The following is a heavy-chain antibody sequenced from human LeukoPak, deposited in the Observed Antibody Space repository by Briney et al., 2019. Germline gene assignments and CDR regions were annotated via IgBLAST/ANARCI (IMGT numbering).Heavy chain of an antibody. D-gene: IGHD2-15*01. CDR2: INHSGST. J-gene: IGHJ6*02. Sequence: PSETLSLTCAVYGGSFSGYYWSWLRQPPGKGLEWIGEINHSGSTNYNPSLKSRVTISVDTSKNQFSLKLSSVTAADTAVYYCAREAYCSGGSCYGPVYYYYYGMDVWGQGTTVTVSS. CDR3: AREAYCSGGSCYGPVYYYYYGMDV. CDR1: GGSFSGYY. V-gene: IGHV4-34*01.